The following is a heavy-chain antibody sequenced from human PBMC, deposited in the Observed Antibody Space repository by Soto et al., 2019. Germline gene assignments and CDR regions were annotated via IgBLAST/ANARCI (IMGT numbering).Heavy chain of an antibody. CDR1: EFTFSYYA. V-gene: IGHV3-23*01. CDR3: AKAVSESIRYFDY. J-gene: IGHJ4*02. Sequence: EVQLLESGGGLVQPGGSLRLSCAASEFTFSYYAMTWVRQAPGKGLEWVSLITGSGVTTYYADSVKGRFTIARDNSKNTLYLQMNSLRAGDTAIDYCAKAVSESIRYFDYWGQGTLVTVSS. D-gene: IGHD1-26*01. CDR2: ITGSGVTT.